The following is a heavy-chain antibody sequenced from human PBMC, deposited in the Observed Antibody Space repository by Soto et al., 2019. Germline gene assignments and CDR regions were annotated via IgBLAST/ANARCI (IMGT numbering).Heavy chain of an antibody. J-gene: IGHJ4*02. D-gene: IGHD1-26*01. CDR1: GGTFSSYT. CDR2: IIPILGIA. Sequence: ASVKVSCKASGGTFSSYTISWVRQAPGQGLEWMGRIIPILGIANYAQKFQGRVTITADKSTSTAYMELSSLRSEDTAVYYCAKDIVGASQDDYWGQGTLVTVSS. V-gene: IGHV1-69*02. CDR3: AKDIVGASQDDY.